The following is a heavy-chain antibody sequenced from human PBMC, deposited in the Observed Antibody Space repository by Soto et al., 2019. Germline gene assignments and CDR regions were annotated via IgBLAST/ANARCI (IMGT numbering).Heavy chain of an antibody. CDR2: INHSGST. V-gene: IGHV4-34*01. CDR1: GGSFSGYY. CDR3: ARTGSGSLDAFDI. Sequence: QVQLQQWGAGLLKPSETLSLTCAVYGGSFSGYYWSWIRQPPGKGLEWIGEINHSGSTNYNPSLKSRVPISVDTSKNQFSLKLSSVTAADTAVYYCARTGSGSLDAFDIWGQGTMVTVSS. D-gene: IGHD1-26*01. J-gene: IGHJ3*02.